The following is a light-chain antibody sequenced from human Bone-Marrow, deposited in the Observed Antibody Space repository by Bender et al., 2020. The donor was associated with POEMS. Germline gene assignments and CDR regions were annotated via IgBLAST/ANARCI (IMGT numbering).Light chain of an antibody. CDR3: ATWDDSLNGWV. J-gene: IGLJ3*02. V-gene: IGLV1-44*01. CDR2: NNS. CDR1: SSKFGSYP. Sequence: QSVLTPPPSVSGTPGQRVTISCSGSSSKFGSYPVNWYQQLPGAAPKLVIFNNSQRPSGVPDRFSGSNSGTSASLAISGLLSDDEADFYCATWDDSLNGWVFGGGTKLTVL.